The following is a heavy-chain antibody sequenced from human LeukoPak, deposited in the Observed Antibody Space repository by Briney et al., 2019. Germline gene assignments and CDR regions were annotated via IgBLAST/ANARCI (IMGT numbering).Heavy chain of an antibody. Sequence: SETLSLTCSVSGDSVSGYYWGWIRQPPGKGLEWIGSIYYSGSTYYNPSLKSRVTISVDTSKNQYSLKLSSVTAADTAVYYCARRGPTSLHVFDIWGQGTMVTVSS. CDR2: IYYSGST. CDR1: GDSVSGYY. J-gene: IGHJ3*02. CDR3: ARRGPTSLHVFDI. V-gene: IGHV4-39*01.